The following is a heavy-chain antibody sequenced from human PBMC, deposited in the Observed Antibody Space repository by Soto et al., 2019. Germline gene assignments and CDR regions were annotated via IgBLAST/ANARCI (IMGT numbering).Heavy chain of an antibody. CDR1: GYTFPRYT. CDR3: ARGIATGQLDP. J-gene: IGHJ5*02. CDR2: INPDNGNT. D-gene: IGHD2-15*01. V-gene: IGHV1-3*01. Sequence: ASVKVSCMACGYTFPRYTMNWVRPPAGRRVAWMGWINPDNGNTKSSQNFQNRDIITRHKSERTAYMDLSSLRSEDTAVHYCARGIATGQLDPWGQGTLVTVSS.